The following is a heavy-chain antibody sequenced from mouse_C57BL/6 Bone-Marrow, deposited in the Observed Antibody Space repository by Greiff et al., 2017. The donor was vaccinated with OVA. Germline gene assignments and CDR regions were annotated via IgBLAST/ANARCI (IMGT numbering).Heavy chain of an antibody. Sequence: QVHVKQPGAELVKPGASVKMSCKASGYTFTSYWITWVKQRPGQGLEWIGDIYPGSGSTNYNEKFKSKATLTVDTSSSTAYMQLSSLTSEDSAVYYCARTITTVVAHWYFDVWGTGTTVTVSS. CDR2: IYPGSGST. CDR3: ARTITTVVAHWYFDV. V-gene: IGHV1-55*01. CDR1: GYTFTSYW. J-gene: IGHJ1*03. D-gene: IGHD1-1*01.